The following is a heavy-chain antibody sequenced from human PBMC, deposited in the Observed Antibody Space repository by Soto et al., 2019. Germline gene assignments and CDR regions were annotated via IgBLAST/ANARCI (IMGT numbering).Heavy chain of an antibody. CDR2: IWYDGSNK. J-gene: IGHJ4*02. Sequence: GGSLRLSCAASGFTFSSYGMHWVRQAPGKGLEWVAVIWYDGSNKYYADSVKGRFTISRDNSKNTLYLQMNSLRAEDKAVYYCARDRDSGYDELDYWGQGTLVTVSS. CDR1: GFTFSSYG. D-gene: IGHD5-12*01. CDR3: ARDRDSGYDELDY. V-gene: IGHV3-33*01.